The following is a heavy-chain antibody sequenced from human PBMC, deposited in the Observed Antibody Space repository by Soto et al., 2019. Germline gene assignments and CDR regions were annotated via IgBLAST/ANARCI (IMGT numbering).Heavy chain of an antibody. CDR3: ARDGDYYDSSGYYSGWFDP. CDR2: IIPIFGTA. Sequence: QVQLVQSGAEVKKPGSSVKVSCKASGGTFSSYAISWVRQAPGQGLEWMGGIIPIFGTANYAQKFQGRVTITADEXXSXAXMELSSRRSEDTDVYYCARDGDYYDSSGYYSGWFDPWGQGTLVTVSS. J-gene: IGHJ5*02. D-gene: IGHD3-22*01. CDR1: GGTFSSYA. V-gene: IGHV1-69*12.